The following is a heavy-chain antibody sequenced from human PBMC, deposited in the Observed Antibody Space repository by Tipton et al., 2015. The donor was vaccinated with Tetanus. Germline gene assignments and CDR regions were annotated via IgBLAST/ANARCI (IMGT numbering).Heavy chain of an antibody. J-gene: IGHJ3*02. CDR1: GGSISTRSYF. CDR2: IYYSGST. CDR3: ARTWGVWVTSIDAFDI. D-gene: IGHD3-16*01. V-gene: IGHV4-39*01. Sequence: TLSLTCTVSGGSISTRSYFWGWIRQAPGKGLEWIGNIYYSGSTDYNPSLKSRVAISVDTSKNQFSLKLSSVTAADTAVYYCARTWGVWVTSIDAFDIWGQGTKVAVSS.